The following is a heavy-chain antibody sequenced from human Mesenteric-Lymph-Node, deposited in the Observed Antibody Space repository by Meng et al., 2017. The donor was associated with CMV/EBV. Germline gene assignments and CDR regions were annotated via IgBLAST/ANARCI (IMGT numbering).Heavy chain of an antibody. J-gene: IGHJ4*02. CDR1: GDSISRSHW. D-gene: IGHD2-2*02. V-gene: IGHV4-4*02. Sequence: SETLSLTCAVSGDSISRSHWWSWVRQPPGKGLEWIGEVSPTASTNYNPSLKSRVTISGDRSKNQFSLKLNSVTAADTAVYYCARSRCTRTTCYTGTFDYWGQGTLVTVSS. CDR2: VSPTAST. CDR3: ARSRCTRTTCYTGTFDY.